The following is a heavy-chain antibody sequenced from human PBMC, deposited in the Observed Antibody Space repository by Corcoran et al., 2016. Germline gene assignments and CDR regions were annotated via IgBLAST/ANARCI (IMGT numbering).Heavy chain of an antibody. D-gene: IGHD4-17*01. Sequence: EVQLVESGGGLVKPGGPLQLSCAASGFTFSSAWMTWVRGAPGKGLEWVGRIMSKISGETTDYAPPVKGRFAIPREDSKNTVYLQMNSLTTEDTAVYYCSTDTYDWGQGTLVTISS. J-gene: IGHJ4*02. CDR1: GFTFSSAW. V-gene: IGHV3-15*05. CDR3: STDTYD. CDR2: IMSKISGETT.